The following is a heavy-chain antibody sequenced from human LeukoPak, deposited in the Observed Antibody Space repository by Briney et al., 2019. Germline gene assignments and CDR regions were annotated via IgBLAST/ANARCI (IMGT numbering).Heavy chain of an antibody. CDR1: GSIFTSYW. CDR3: ARHSGSSHYYGSGSYYLDY. Sequence: GASLKISCKGSGSIFTSYWISWVRQMPGKGLEWMGRIDPSDSYTNYSPSFQGHVTISADKSISTAYLQWSSLKASDTAMYYCARHSGSSHYYGSGSYYLDYWGQGTLVTVSS. V-gene: IGHV5-10-1*01. D-gene: IGHD3-10*01. J-gene: IGHJ4*02. CDR2: IDPSDSYT.